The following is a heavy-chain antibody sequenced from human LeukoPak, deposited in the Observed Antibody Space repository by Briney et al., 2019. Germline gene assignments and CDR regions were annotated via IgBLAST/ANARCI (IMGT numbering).Heavy chain of an antibody. CDR1: GYTFTRYD. CDR2: MNPHSGNT. V-gene: IGHV1-8*01. J-gene: IGHJ4*02. CDR3: ARGGSYFFSPDY. Sequence: ASVKVSCKASGYTFTRYDINWVRQATGQGLEWMGWMNPHSGNTGYAQKLQGRVTMTTDTSTSTAYMELRSLRPDDTAVYYCARGGSYFFSPDYWGQGTLVTVSS. D-gene: IGHD1-26*01.